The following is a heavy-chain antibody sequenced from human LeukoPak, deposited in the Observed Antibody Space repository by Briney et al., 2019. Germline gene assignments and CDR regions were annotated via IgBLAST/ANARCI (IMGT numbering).Heavy chain of an antibody. D-gene: IGHD3-16*01. CDR1: GFTFSSYA. V-gene: IGHV3-23*01. Sequence: QSGGSLRLSCAASGFTFSSYAMNWVRQAPGKGLEWVSHISSSGTSTYYADSVKGRFTISRDNSKNTLHLQMNSLRAEDTAIYYCAKCGGGSPSYYYMDVWGKGTTVTVSS. CDR3: AKCGGGSPSYYYMDV. CDR2: ISSSGTST. J-gene: IGHJ6*03.